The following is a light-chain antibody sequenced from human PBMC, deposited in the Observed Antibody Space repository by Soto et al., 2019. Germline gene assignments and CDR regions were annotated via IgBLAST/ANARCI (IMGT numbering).Light chain of an antibody. V-gene: IGKV3-11*01. CDR1: QSVSRY. CDR2: DTS. J-gene: IGKJ2*01. CDR3: QQRSGWPFT. Sequence: EIVLTQSPATLSLSPGERATLSCRASQSVSRYLAWYQQKPGQAPRLLIYDTSNRATGIPARFSGSGSGTDFTLTISRLEPEDFAVYYCQQRSGWPFTFGQGTKLEIK.